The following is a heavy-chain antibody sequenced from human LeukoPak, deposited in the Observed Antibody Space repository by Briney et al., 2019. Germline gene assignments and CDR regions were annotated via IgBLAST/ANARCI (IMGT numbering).Heavy chain of an antibody. CDR1: GFTFSDSW. CDR3: ARGHGWFDP. CDR2: IEQDGSEK. J-gene: IGHJ5*02. V-gene: IGHV3-7*05. Sequence: GGSLRLSCAASGFTFSDSWMTWVRQAPGKGLEWVANIEQDGSEKNYVDSVKGRFTVSRDNAKNSLYLQMNSLRAEDTAVYYCARGHGWFDPWGQGTLVTVSS.